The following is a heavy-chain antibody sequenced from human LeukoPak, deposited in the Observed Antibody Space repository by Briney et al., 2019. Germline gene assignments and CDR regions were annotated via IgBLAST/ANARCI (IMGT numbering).Heavy chain of an antibody. CDR3: ARDRQNGYFDY. D-gene: IGHD1-1*01. Sequence: GGSLRLSCAASGFTFSSYSMNWVRQAPGKGLEWVSSISSSSSYIYYADSVKGRFTISRDNAKNSLYLQMNSLRAEDTAVYYCARDRQNGYFDYWGQGTLVTVPS. CDR2: ISSSSSYI. CDR1: GFTFSSYS. J-gene: IGHJ4*02. V-gene: IGHV3-21*01.